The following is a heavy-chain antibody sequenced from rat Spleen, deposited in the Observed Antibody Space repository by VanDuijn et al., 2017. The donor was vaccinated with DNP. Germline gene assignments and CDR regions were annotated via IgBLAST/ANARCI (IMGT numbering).Heavy chain of an antibody. D-gene: IGHD1-7*01. Sequence: EVQVVESGGGLVQPGGSIELSCVASGFTSSDYNMAWVRQVPKKGLEWVATIIYDGSRTYYRDSVKGRFTVSRDNAKSTLYLQMDSLRSEDTATYYCTSGLYWGQGVMVTVSS. J-gene: IGHJ2*01. V-gene: IGHV5S10*01. CDR3: TSGLY. CDR1: GFTSSDYN. CDR2: IIYDGSRT.